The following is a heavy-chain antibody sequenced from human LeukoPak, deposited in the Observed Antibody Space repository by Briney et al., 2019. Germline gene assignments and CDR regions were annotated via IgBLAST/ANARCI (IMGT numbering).Heavy chain of an antibody. Sequence: ASVKVSCKASGGTLSRYAINWVRQATGQGLQWMGWMSSKSGHTAYAQKFQGRVIFTRNISISTAYMEVSSLTSEDTAVYYCAKGRASAGGYSGYDWGDWFDPWGQGTLVTVSS. V-gene: IGHV1-8*03. D-gene: IGHD5-12*01. J-gene: IGHJ5*02. CDR3: AKGRASAGGYSGYDWGDWFDP. CDR1: GGTLSRYA. CDR2: MSSKSGHT.